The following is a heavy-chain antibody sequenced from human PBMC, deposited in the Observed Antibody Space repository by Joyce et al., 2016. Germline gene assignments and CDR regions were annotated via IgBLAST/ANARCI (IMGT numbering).Heavy chain of an antibody. CDR2: IYVGGSDN. CDR1: GYTFTTDW. J-gene: IGHJ4*02. CDR3: ARRVSITGAPFDS. Sequence: EVHLVQSGAEVKKPGESLTISCKSSGYTFTTDWIGWVRQMPGKGLEWIALIYVGGSDNRYNPSVEGQVTISADKSINTAYLQWTSLRASDTAIYYCARRVSITGAPFDSWGQGTLVTVSS. D-gene: IGHD7-27*01. V-gene: IGHV5-51*01.